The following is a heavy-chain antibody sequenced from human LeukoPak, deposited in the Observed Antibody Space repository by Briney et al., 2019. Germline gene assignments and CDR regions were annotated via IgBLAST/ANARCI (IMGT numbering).Heavy chain of an antibody. J-gene: IGHJ6*02. D-gene: IGHD5-18*01. CDR2: ISYDGSNK. CDR1: GFTFSSYG. CDR3: AKGEGSYGYYYGMDV. V-gene: IGHV3-30*18. Sequence: GRSLRLSCAASGFTFSSYGMHWVRQAPGKGLEWVAVISYDGSNKYYADSVKGRFTISRDNSKNTLYLQMNSLRAKDTAVYYCAKGEGSYGYYYGMDVWGQGTTVTVSS.